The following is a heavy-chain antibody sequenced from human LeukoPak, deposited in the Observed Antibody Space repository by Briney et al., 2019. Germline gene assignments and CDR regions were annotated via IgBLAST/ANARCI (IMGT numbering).Heavy chain of an antibody. J-gene: IGHJ4*02. CDR2: IIPIFGTA. CDR1: GGTFSSYA. V-gene: IGHV1-69*13. D-gene: IGHD3-9*01. CDR3: ARVDAYYGILTGYPI. Sequence: SVKVSCKASGGTFSSYAISWVRQAPGQGLEWMGGIIPIFGTANYAQKFQGRVTITADESTSTAYMELSSLRSEDTAVYYCARVDAYYGILTGYPIWGQGTLVTVSS.